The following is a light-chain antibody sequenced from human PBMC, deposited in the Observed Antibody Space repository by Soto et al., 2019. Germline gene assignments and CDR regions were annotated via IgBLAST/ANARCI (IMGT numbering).Light chain of an antibody. V-gene: IGLV1-40*01. CDR2: SNI. Sequence: QSVLTQPPSMSGAPGQRVTISCTGSSSDIGAGYDVHWYQQFPGTAPKLLIYSNINRPSGVPDRFSGSKSGTSASLAITGLPGEDEADYYCQSYDSSLGGSKGVFGGGTKLTVL. J-gene: IGLJ3*02. CDR3: QSYDSSLGGSKGV. CDR1: SSDIGAGYD.